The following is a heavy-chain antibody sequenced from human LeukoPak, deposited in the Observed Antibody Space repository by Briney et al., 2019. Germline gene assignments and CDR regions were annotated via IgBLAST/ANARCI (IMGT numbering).Heavy chain of an antibody. CDR3: AKARIAAAGTGAFDV. Sequence: GGSLRLSCAASGFTVSSYGMTWVRQAPGKGLEWVSAFSATDGSAQYAESVRGRFTISRDNSKNSLYLQMNSLRDEDTAVYFCAKARIAAAGTGAFDVWGQGTVVTVSS. CDR2: FSATDGSA. J-gene: IGHJ3*01. CDR1: GFTVSSYG. D-gene: IGHD6-13*01. V-gene: IGHV3-23*01.